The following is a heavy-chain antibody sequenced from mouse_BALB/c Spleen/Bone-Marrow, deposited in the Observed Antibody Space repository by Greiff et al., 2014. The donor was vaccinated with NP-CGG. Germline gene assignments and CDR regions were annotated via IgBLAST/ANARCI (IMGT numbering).Heavy chain of an antibody. D-gene: IGHD2-1*01. CDR1: GYTFTSYW. CDR2: IYPGDGDT. CDR3: ASPYGNYDAMDY. Sequence: QVQLQQSGAELARPGASVKLSCKASGYTFTSYWMQWVKQRPGQGLEWIGAIYPGDGDTRYTQKFRGKATLTADKSCNTAYMQLSSLTSKDSAVYFCASPYGNYDAMDYWGQGTSVTVSS. J-gene: IGHJ4*01. V-gene: IGHV1-87*01.